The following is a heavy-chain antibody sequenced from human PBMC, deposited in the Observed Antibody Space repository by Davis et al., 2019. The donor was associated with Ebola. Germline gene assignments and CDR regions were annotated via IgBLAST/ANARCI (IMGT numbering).Heavy chain of an antibody. J-gene: IGHJ4*02. CDR1: GFSFSSTD. V-gene: IGHV3-23*01. CDR2: LGSSGRTT. CDR3: AKYSGDLSCTGGSCSPNRLLDH. Sequence: GESLKISCEASGFSFSSTDMNWVRQSPRKGLEWVSALGSSGRTTYYTDSARGRFTISRDNSEDTLYLQMDSLRAEDTATYYCAKYSGDLSCTGGSCSPNRLLDHWGQGTLVTVSS. D-gene: IGHD2-8*02.